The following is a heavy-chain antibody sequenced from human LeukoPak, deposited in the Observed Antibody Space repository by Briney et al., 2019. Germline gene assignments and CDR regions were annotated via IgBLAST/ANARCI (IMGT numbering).Heavy chain of an antibody. D-gene: IGHD6-19*01. J-gene: IGHJ5*02. CDR1: GYTFTNFG. CDR2: ISVYNGNT. V-gene: IGHV1-18*01. CDR3: ARGTPPIAVAFDNWFDP. Sequence: ASVKVSCKASGYTFTNFGISWVRQAPGQGLEWMGWISVYNGNTNYAQRLQGRITMTTDTSTNTAYMELRSLRSEDTAVYYCARGTPPIAVAFDNWFDPWGQGTLVTVSS.